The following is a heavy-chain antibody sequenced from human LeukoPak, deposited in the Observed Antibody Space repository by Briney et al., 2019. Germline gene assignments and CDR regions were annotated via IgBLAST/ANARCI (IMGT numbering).Heavy chain of an antibody. CDR2: INGYGGNI. CDR1: GYKFQDYG. J-gene: IGHJ6*03. D-gene: IGHD4-17*01. Sequence: GGPLRLPCAASGYKFQDYGMSWLRQAPGKGLEWLSGINGYGGNIGYIDPVKARFTITRDNEKNFLYLQMNSLRGEDTALYYCARSLGDLGYMDFWGKGTTVTDSS. V-gene: IGHV3-20*04. CDR3: ARSLGDLGYMDF.